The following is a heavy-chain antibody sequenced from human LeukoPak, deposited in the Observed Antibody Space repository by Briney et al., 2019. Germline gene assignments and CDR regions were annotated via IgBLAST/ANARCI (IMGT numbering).Heavy chain of an antibody. D-gene: IGHD6-19*01. CDR2: IYYSGNT. Sequence: SETLSLTCAVYGGSFSGYYWSWIRQPPGKGLEWIGYIYYSGNTNYNPSLKSRVTISVDTSKNQFSLNLTSVTAADTAVYYCARAQQWLVPNFDYWGQGTLVTVSS. CDR3: ARAQQWLVPNFDY. J-gene: IGHJ4*02. CDR1: GGSFSGYY. V-gene: IGHV4-34*11.